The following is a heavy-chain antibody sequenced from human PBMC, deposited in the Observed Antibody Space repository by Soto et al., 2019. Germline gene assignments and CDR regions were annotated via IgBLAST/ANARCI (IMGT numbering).Heavy chain of an antibody. V-gene: IGHV3-7*03. J-gene: IGHJ5*02. D-gene: IGHD3-16*01. Sequence: EVLLVESGGGLVQPGGSLRLSCAASGFTFSSYWMSWARQGPGKGLEWVAVIKQDSSETYYVDSVKGRFTVSRDNAKKPLYLQMNPRRVEDTAVYYCVTVWGQLRGAWGQGALVPVSS. CDR3: VTVWGQLRGA. CDR1: GFTFSSYW. CDR2: IKQDSSET.